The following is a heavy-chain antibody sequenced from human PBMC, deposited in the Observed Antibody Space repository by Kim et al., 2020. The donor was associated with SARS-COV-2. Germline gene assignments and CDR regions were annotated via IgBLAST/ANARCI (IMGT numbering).Heavy chain of an antibody. CDR3: ARDKAGTTSDY. Sequence: GGSLRLSCAASGFTFSSYGMHWVRQAPGKGLEWVAVISYDGSNKYYADSVKGRFTISRDNSKNTLYLQMNSLRAEDTAVYYCARDKAGTTSDYWGQGTLVTVSS. D-gene: IGHD1-1*01. CDR1: GFTFSSYG. CDR2: ISYDGSNK. J-gene: IGHJ4*02. V-gene: IGHV3-33*05.